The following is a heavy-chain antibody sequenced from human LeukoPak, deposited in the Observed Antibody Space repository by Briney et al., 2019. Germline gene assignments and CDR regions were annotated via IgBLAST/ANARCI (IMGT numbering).Heavy chain of an antibody. CDR3: ARGAVYGDQPDY. Sequence: ASVKVSCKASGYTFTSYGISWVRQAPGQGLEWMGWINPNSGGTNYAQKFQGRVTMTRDTSISTAYMELSRLRSDDTAVYYCARGAVYGDQPDYWGQGTLVTVSS. D-gene: IGHD4-17*01. CDR1: GYTFTSYG. V-gene: IGHV1-2*02. CDR2: INPNSGGT. J-gene: IGHJ4*02.